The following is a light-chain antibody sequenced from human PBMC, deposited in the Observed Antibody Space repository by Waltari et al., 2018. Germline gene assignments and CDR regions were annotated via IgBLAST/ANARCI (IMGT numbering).Light chain of an antibody. CDR3: SSYTSSNTYV. Sequence: QSALTQPASVSGSPGQSITISCTGTSNDVGGYKYVPWYQQQPGEAPKLIIYEVSNRPSGVSNRFSGSKSGSTASLTISGLRAEDEADYYCSSYTSSNTYVFGTGTRVAVL. CDR2: EVS. CDR1: SNDVGGYKY. V-gene: IGLV2-14*01. J-gene: IGLJ1*01.